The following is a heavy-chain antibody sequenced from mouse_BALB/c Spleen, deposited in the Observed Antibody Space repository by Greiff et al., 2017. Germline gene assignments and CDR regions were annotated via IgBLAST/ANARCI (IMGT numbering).Heavy chain of an antibody. Sequence: QVQLKESGAELVRPGVSVKISCKGSGYTFTDYAMHWVKQSHAKSLEWIGVISTYYGDASYNQKFKGKATMTVDKSSSTAYMELARLTSEDSAIYYCAAQGTRCGNLFDYWGQGTTLTVSS. CDR3: AAQGTRCGNLFDY. J-gene: IGHJ2*01. CDR1: GYTFTDYA. V-gene: IGHV1S137*01. D-gene: IGHD2-1*01. CDR2: ISTYYGDA.